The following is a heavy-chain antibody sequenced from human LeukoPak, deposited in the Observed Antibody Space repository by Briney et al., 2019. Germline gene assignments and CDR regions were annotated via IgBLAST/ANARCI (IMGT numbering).Heavy chain of an antibody. D-gene: IGHD1-20*01. CDR3: AKDTGRITITVPKDAFDI. V-gene: IGHV3-23*01. Sequence: GGSLRLSCAASGXTFSSYAMSWVRQAPGKGQEWVSAIRGSGGTTYYADSVKGRFTISRDNSKNTLYLQMNSLRAEDTAVYYCAKDTGRITITVPKDAFDIWGQGRMVTVSS. J-gene: IGHJ3*02. CDR2: IRGSGGTT. CDR1: GXTFSSYA.